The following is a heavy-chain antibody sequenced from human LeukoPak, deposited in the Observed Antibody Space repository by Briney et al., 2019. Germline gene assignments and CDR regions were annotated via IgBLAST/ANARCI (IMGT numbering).Heavy chain of an antibody. J-gene: IGHJ4*02. Sequence: GGSLRLSCAASGFTFSSYAMHWVRQAPGKGLEWVAVISYDGSNKYYADSVKGRFTTSRDNSKNTLYLQMNSLRAEDTAVYYCARGRFHQPRFDYWGQGTLVTVSS. CDR1: GFTFSSYA. V-gene: IGHV3-30-3*01. CDR2: ISYDGSNK. D-gene: IGHD3-3*01. CDR3: ARGRFHQPRFDY.